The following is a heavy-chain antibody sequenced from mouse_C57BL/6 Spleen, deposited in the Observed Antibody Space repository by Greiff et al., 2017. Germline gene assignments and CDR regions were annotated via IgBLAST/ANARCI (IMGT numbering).Heavy chain of an antibody. J-gene: IGHJ2*01. V-gene: IGHV1-52*01. Sequence: VKLLESGAELVRPGSSVKLSCKASGYTFTSYWMHWVKQRPIQGLEWIGNIDPSDSETHYNQKFKDKATLTVDKSSSTAYMQLSSLTSEDSAVFYCARYGFYGSSGFYFDYWGQGTTLTVSS. CDR1: GYTFTSYW. CDR2: IDPSDSET. D-gene: IGHD1-1*01. CDR3: ARYGFYGSSGFYFDY.